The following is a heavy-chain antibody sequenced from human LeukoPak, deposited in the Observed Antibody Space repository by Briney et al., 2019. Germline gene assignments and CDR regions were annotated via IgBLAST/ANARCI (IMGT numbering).Heavy chain of an antibody. CDR2: INHSGST. CDR3: ARGHLTKWIIAVAGKGHNWFDP. Sequence: SETLSLTCAVSGGFISSGGYYWSWIRQPPGKGLEWIGEINHSGSTNYNPSLKSRVTISVDTSKNQFSLKLSSVTAADTAVYYCARGHLTKWIIAVAGKGHNWFDPWGQGTLVTVSS. D-gene: IGHD6-19*01. J-gene: IGHJ5*02. CDR1: GGFISSGGYY. V-gene: IGHV4-34*01.